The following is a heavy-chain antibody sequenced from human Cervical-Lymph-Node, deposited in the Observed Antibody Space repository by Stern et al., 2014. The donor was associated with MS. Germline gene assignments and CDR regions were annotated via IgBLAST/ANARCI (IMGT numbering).Heavy chain of an antibody. Sequence: QVQLQESGPGLVKPSETLSLTCTVSGGSITSYYWSWIRQPPGKGLEWIGYVYYSGSNSYNPSLKSRVTISVDTSKNQFSLKLSSVTAADTAVYYCARAHQDSSGYYRHEYYYAMDVWGQGTTVTVSS. D-gene: IGHD3-22*01. CDR3: ARAHQDSSGYYRHEYYYAMDV. CDR2: VYYSGSN. J-gene: IGHJ6*02. V-gene: IGHV4-59*01. CDR1: GGSITSYY.